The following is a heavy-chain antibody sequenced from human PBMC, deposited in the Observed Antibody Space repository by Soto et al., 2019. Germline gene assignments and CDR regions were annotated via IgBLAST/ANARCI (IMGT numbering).Heavy chain of an antibody. Sequence: PGGSLRLSCAASGFTVSSNYMSWVRQAPGKGLEWVSVIYSGGSTYYADSVKGRFTISRDNSKNTLYLQMNSLRAEDTAVYYCARDPSSGWYGYYYYGMDVWGQGTTVTV. CDR1: GFTVSSNY. J-gene: IGHJ6*02. V-gene: IGHV3-53*01. CDR2: IYSGGST. CDR3: ARDPSSGWYGYYYYGMDV. D-gene: IGHD6-19*01.